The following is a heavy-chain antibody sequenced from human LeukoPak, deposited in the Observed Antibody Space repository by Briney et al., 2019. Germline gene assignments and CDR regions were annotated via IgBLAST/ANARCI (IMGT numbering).Heavy chain of an antibody. CDR1: GFTFSSYA. D-gene: IGHD5-18*01. Sequence: GGSLRLSCAASGFTFSSYAMSWVRQAPGKGLEWVSAISGSGGSTYYADSVKGRFTISRDNSKNTLYLQMNSLRAEDTAVYYCAKALGQGYSYGIRLSLTHLNDAFDIWGQGTMVTVSS. CDR3: AKALGQGYSYGIRLSLTHLNDAFDI. CDR2: ISGSGGST. J-gene: IGHJ3*02. V-gene: IGHV3-23*01.